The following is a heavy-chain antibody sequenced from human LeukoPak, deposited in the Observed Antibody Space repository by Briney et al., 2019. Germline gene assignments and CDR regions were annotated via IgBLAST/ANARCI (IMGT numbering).Heavy chain of an antibody. CDR1: GYTFTGSGWY. CDR2: IHPNNGAT. J-gene: IGHJ4*02. V-gene: IGHV1-2*02. Sequence: DSVEVSCKASGYTFTGSGWYLYWLRQAPGQGLECVGWIHPNNGATLYAQKFQGRVAMTTDTSISTAYMELSRLRPDDTAMYYCARDGPAQMVDFDYWGQGTLVTVSS. CDR3: ARDGPAQMVDFDY. D-gene: IGHD3-10*01.